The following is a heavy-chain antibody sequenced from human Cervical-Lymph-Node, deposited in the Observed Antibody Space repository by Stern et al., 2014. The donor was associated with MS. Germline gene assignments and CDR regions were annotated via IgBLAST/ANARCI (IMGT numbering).Heavy chain of an antibody. V-gene: IGHV5-51*01. D-gene: IGHD3-22*01. CDR1: GYTFGNFW. J-gene: IGHJ3*01. CDR2: LSPADSDT. Sequence: EDQLVESGAEVKKPGEYLKISCRTSGYTFGNFWIGWVRPMPGKGLEWMGVLSPADSDTTYSPSFQGQVTISADESISTAYLQWRSLKASDTAMYYCVRRRDSAGYDTFDLWGQGTMLIVSS. CDR3: VRRRDSAGYDTFDL.